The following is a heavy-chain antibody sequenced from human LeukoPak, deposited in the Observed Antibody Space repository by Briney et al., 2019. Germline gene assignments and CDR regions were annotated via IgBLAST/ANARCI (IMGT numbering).Heavy chain of an antibody. D-gene: IGHD6-13*01. CDR2: IYTSGST. J-gene: IGHJ3*02. CDR1: GGSISSYY. CDR3: ARYSSSWMGSGAFDI. Sequence: SETLSLTCTVSGGSISSYYGSWTRQPAGEGREWLGRIYTSGSTNYNPSLKSRVTMSVDTSKNQFSLKLSSVPAADTAVYYCARYSSSWMGSGAFDIWGQGTMVTVSS. V-gene: IGHV4-4*07.